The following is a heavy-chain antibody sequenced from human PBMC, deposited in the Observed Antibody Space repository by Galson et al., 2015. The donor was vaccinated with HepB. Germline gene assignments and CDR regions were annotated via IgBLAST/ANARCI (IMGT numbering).Heavy chain of an antibody. CDR3: ARESNVRPYFYMDV. Sequence: SVKVSCKASGYTFTSYAMHWVRQAPGQRPEWMGWINTGNGDTKYSQNFQGRVTITRDTSASTAYMELSSLRSEDTAVYYCARESNVRPYFYMDVWGKGTTVTVSS. J-gene: IGHJ6*03. CDR2: INTGNGDT. CDR1: GYTFTSYA. V-gene: IGHV1-3*04.